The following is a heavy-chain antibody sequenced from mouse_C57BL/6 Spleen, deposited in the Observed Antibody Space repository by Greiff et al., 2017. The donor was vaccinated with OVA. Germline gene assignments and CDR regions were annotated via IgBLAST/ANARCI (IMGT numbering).Heavy chain of an antibody. CDR3: TRWNYGSFDY. J-gene: IGHJ2*01. CDR2: IDPETGGT. Sequence: QVQLQQSGAELVRPGASVTLSCKASGYTFTDYEMHWVKQTPVHGLEWIGAIDPETGGTAYNQKFKGKAILTADKSSSTAYMELRSLTSEDSAVYYCTRWNYGSFDYWGQGTTLTVSS. D-gene: IGHD1-1*01. V-gene: IGHV1-15*01. CDR1: GYTFTDYE.